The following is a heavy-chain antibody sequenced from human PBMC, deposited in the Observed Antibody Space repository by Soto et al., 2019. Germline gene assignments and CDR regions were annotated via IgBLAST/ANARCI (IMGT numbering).Heavy chain of an antibody. CDR2: IYYSGTT. D-gene: IGHD2-21*02. J-gene: IGHJ3*02. CDR1: CGSIISYY. CDR3: ASTHIVVVTDAFDI. V-gene: IGHV4-59*01. Sequence: SETLSLTCTFSCGSIISYYWSWIRQPPGKGLEWIGYIYYSGTTNYNPSLKSRVTISVDTSKNQFSLKLSSVTAADTAVYYCASTHIVVVTDAFDIWGQGTMVTVSS.